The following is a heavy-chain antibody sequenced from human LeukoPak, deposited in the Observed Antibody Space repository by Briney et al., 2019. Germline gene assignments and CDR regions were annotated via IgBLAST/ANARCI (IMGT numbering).Heavy chain of an antibody. CDR2: IHYSGST. CDR1: GGSISSSSYY. V-gene: IGHV4-39*07. CDR3: ARVYCSGGSCYSYYYYNYMDV. D-gene: IGHD2-15*01. Sequence: SETLSLTCTVSGGSISSSSYYWGWIRQPPGRGEEWIGSIHYSGSTYYNPSLKSRITISVDTSNNLFSLKLSSVTAADTAVYYCARVYCSGGSCYSYYYYNYMDVWGKGTTVTVSS. J-gene: IGHJ6*03.